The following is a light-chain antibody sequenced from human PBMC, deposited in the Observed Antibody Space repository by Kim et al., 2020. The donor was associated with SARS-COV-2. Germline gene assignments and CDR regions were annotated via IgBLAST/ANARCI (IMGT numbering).Light chain of an antibody. V-gene: IGLV2-14*03. CDR2: DVN. J-gene: IGLJ3*02. CDR1: GSDIGAYNY. Sequence: QSALTQPASVSGSPGQSINISCTGTGSDIGAYNYVSWFQQHPGKVPKLLISDVNNRPSGISDRFSGSKSGDTASLTISGLQADDEADYYCSSYSIRNIWVFGGGTQLTVL. CDR3: SSYSIRNIWV.